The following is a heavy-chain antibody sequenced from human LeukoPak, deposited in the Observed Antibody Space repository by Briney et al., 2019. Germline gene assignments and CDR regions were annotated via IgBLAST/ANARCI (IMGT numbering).Heavy chain of an antibody. CDR1: GYSFTSYW. CDR2: IYPGDSDT. V-gene: IGHV5-51*01. D-gene: IGHD6-13*01. J-gene: IGHJ2*01. CDR3: ARHGSSSWGPPSHWYFDL. Sequence: GESLKISCKGSGYSFTSYWIGWVRQMPGKGLEWMGIIYPGDSDTRYSPSFQGQVTISADKSISTAYLQWSSLKASDTAMYYCARHGSSSWGPPSHWYFDLWGRGTLVTVSS.